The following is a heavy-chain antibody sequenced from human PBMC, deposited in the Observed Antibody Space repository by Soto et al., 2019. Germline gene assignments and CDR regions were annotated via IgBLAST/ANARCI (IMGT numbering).Heavy chain of an antibody. D-gene: IGHD5-12*01. CDR3: ARDQLATAGDAFDI. Sequence: PGGSLRLSCSASGFPFSSYWMSWVRPAPGKGLEWVANIKQDGSEKYYVDSVKGRFTISRDNAKNSLYLQMNSLRAEDTAAYYCARDQLATAGDAFDIWGQGTMVTVSS. J-gene: IGHJ3*02. CDR1: GFPFSSYW. V-gene: IGHV3-7*05. CDR2: IKQDGSEK.